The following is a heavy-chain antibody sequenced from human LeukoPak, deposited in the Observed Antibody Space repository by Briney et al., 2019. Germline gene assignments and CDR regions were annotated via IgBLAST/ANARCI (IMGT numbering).Heavy chain of an antibody. CDR3: ARDPFFWSAYPIDY. CDR1: GFTFSSYS. D-gene: IGHD3-3*01. Sequence: QPGGSLRLSCAASGFTFSSYSMNWVRQAPGKGLEWVSYISSSSSTIYYADSVKGRFTISRDNAKNSLYLQMNSLRAEDTAVYYCARDPFFWSAYPIDYWGQGTLVTVSS. J-gene: IGHJ4*02. V-gene: IGHV3-48*01. CDR2: ISSSSSTI.